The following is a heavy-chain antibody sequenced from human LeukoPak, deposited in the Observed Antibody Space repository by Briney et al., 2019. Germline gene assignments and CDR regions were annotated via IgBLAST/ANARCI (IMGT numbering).Heavy chain of an antibody. V-gene: IGHV1-8*01. J-gene: IGHJ4*02. CDR3: ARGSSMGGSGSYYPLDY. CDR2: VNPNSGNT. Sequence: ASVKVSCKASGYTFTSYDINWVRQATGQGLEWMGWVNPNSGNTGYAQKFQGRVTMTRNTSISTAYMELSSLRSEDTAVYYCARGSSMGGSGSYYPLDYWGQGTLVTVSS. CDR1: GYTFTSYD. D-gene: IGHD3-10*01.